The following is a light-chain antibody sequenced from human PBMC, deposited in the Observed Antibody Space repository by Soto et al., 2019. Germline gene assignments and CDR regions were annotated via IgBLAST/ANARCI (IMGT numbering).Light chain of an antibody. CDR2: GAS. J-gene: IGKJ4*01. CDR3: QQYGSSPLT. CDR1: PSVSSSY. V-gene: IGKV3-20*01. Sequence: EIVLTQSPGTLSLSPGERAPLSSRASPSVSSSYFAWYQQKPGQAPRLLIYGASSRATGIPDRFSGSGSGTDFTLTISRLEPEDFAVYYCQQYGSSPLTFGGGTKVEIK.